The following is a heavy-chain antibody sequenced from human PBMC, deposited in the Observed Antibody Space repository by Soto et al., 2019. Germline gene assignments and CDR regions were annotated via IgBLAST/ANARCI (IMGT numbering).Heavy chain of an antibody. J-gene: IGHJ5*01. CDR2: IHNSGTS. V-gene: IGHV4-59*01. CDR1: GDTSTSYY. Sequence: SETLSLTCTVSGDTSTSYYWGWIRQAPGKGLEWIGHIHNSGTSTHNPSLNGRVTISIDMSKKQFSLKLTSLTSADTAVYYCARDFYDSVGYTWFDSWSQGTLATVS. CDR3: ARDFYDSVGYTWFDS. D-gene: IGHD3-22*01.